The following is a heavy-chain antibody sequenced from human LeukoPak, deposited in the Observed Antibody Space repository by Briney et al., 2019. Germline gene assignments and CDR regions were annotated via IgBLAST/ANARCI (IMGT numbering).Heavy chain of an antibody. CDR3: ARVSSSMGGAADY. V-gene: IGHV3-30*04. CDR1: GFTFSSYA. Sequence: PGGSLRLSCAASGFTFSSYAMHWVRQAPGKGLDWVSFIRYDGNNKLYADSVKGRFTISRDNSKNTLYLHINSLRAEDTAVYYCARVSSSMGGAADYWGQGTLVTVSS. CDR2: IRYDGNNK. J-gene: IGHJ4*02. D-gene: IGHD6-6*01.